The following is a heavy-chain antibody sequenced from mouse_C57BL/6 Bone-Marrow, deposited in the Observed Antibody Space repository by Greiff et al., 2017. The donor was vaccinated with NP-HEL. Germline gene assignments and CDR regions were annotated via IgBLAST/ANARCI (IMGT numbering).Heavy chain of an antibody. Sequence: EVKLMESGPGLVKPSQSLSLTCSVTGYSITSGYYWNWIRQFPGNKLEWMGYISYDGSNNYNPSLKNRISITRDTSKNQFFLKLNSVTTEDTATYYCARERGYVSYWYFDVWGTGTTVTVSS. CDR2: ISYDGSN. D-gene: IGHD2-2*01. J-gene: IGHJ1*03. V-gene: IGHV3-6*01. CDR3: ARERGYVSYWYFDV. CDR1: GYSITSGYY.